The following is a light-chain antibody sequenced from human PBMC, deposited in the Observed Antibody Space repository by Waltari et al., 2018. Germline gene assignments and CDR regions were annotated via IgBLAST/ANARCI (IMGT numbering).Light chain of an antibody. Sequence: DIVMTQSPDSLAVSLGERATLNCKSSQSVLYSSNNKNYLAWYQQKPGQPPKLLIYWASTRESGVPDRFSGSGSGTDFTHTISSLQAEDVAVYYCQQYYSTPWTFGQGTKVEIK. CDR1: QSVLYSSNNKNY. V-gene: IGKV4-1*01. CDR3: QQYYSTPWT. CDR2: WAS. J-gene: IGKJ1*01.